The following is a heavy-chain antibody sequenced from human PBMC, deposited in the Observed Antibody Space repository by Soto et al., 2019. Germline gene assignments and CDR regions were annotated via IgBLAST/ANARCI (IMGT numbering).Heavy chain of an antibody. Sequence: EVQLVESGGGLVKPGGSLRLSCAASGFTFSSYSMNWVRQAPGKGREGVSSISSRSSSIHYADSVKGRFTISRDNAKNSMYLQMNSLRAEDTAVYYCARGGSGRYEDVDYWGQGTLVTVSS. J-gene: IGHJ4*02. CDR2: ISSRSSSI. CDR3: ARGGSGRYEDVDY. D-gene: IGHD6-19*01. CDR1: GFTFSSYS. V-gene: IGHV3-21*01.